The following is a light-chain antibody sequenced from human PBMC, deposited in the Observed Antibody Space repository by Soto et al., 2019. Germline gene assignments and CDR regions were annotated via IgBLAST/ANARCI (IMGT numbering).Light chain of an antibody. Sequence: EIVLTQSPGTLSLSPGEGATLSCRASQSVSSNYLAWYQQKPGQAPRLLIYGASGRATGIPDRFSGSRSGTDFTLTISRLDPEDFAVYYCQQYGSSPRTFGQGTKVEI. CDR3: QQYGSSPRT. CDR1: QSVSSNY. V-gene: IGKV3-20*01. CDR2: GAS. J-gene: IGKJ1*01.